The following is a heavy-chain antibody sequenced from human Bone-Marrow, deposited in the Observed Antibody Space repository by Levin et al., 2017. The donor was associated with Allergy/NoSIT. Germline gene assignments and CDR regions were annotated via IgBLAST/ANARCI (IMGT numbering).Heavy chain of an antibody. J-gene: IGHJ6*02. CDR2: LKSGDSFI. Sequence: GESLKISCIGSGFSFRDDYLTWIRQAPGQGLEWLCSLKSGDSFIDYADSVKGRFTISRNNARNSLYLQMNNLRVDDTAIYFCARGAVVPAAGLNWGPKKLNYYSGLDVWGRGTTVTVSS. V-gene: IGHV3-11*01. CDR3: ARGAVVPAAGLNWGPKKLNYYSGLDV. D-gene: IGHD2-2*01. CDR1: GFSFRDDY.